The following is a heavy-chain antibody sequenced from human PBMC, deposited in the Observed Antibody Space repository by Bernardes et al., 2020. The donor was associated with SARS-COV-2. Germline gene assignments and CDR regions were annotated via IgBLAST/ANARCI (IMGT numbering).Heavy chain of an antibody. Sequence: GGSLRLSCAASEFSFSNYALHWVRQAPGKGLEWVAVISYDGSNKFYADSVRGRFTISRDNSQNTLYLQMNSLRAEDTALCYWARAQLQGDGMDVWGQGTTVTDSS. V-gene: IGHV3-30*04. J-gene: IGHJ6*02. CDR1: EFSFSNYA. CDR2: ISYDGSNK. D-gene: IGHD2-2*01. CDR3: ARAQLQGDGMDV.